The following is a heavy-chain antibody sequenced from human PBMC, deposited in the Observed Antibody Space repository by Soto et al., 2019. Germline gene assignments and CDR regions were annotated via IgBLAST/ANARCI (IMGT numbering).Heavy chain of an antibody. J-gene: IGHJ5*02. CDR1: GFTFSSYG. CDR3: ARSRTHFYVSSGYYYVGLLAP. CDR2: IWYDGSNK. V-gene: IGHV3-33*01. Sequence: GGSLRLSCAASGFTFSSYGMHWVRQAPGKGLEWVAVIWYDGSNKYYADSVKGRFTISRDNSKNTLYLQMNSLRAEDTAVYYCARSRTHFYVSSGYYYVGLLAPSGQGTLVPGSA. D-gene: IGHD3-22*01.